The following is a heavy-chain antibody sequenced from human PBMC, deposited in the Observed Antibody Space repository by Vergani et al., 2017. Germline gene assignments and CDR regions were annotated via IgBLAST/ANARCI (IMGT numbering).Heavy chain of an antibody. J-gene: IGHJ5*02. CDR1: GGTFSSYA. D-gene: IGHD3-16*01. CDR3: ARAIGYDYVWGSYNWFDP. V-gene: IGHV1-69*12. Sequence: QVQLVQSGAEVKKPGSSVKVSCKASGGTFSSYAISWVRQAPGQGLEWMGGIIPIFGTANYAQKFQGRVTITADESTSTAYMELSSLRSEDTAVYYCARAIGYDYVWGSYNWFDPWGQGTLVTVSS. CDR2: IIPIFGTA.